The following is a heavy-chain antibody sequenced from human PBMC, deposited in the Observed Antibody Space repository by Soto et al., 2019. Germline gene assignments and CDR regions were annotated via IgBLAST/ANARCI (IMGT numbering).Heavy chain of an antibody. Sequence: ASVKVSCKASGYTFISYAIHWVRQAPGQRLEWMGWINAGNGNTKYSQKFQGRVTITRDTSASTAYMELTSLRSEDAAVYYCARELQGLYYFDYWGQGTLVTVSS. V-gene: IGHV1-3*01. CDR2: INAGNGNT. CDR3: ARELQGLYYFDY. J-gene: IGHJ4*02. D-gene: IGHD2-15*01. CDR1: GYTFISYA.